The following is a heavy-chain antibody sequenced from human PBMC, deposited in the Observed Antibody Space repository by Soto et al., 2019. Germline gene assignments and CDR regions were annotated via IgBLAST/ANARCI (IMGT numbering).Heavy chain of an antibody. CDR3: ARATVTTAGFDY. V-gene: IGHV4-59*01. D-gene: IGHD4-17*01. CDR1: GGSISSYY. Sequence: SETLSLTCTVSGGSISSYYWSWIRQPPGKGLEWIGYIYYSGSTNYNPSLRSRVTISVDTSKNQFSLKLSSVTAADTAVYYCARATVTTAGFDYWGQGTLVTVSS. CDR2: IYYSGST. J-gene: IGHJ4*02.